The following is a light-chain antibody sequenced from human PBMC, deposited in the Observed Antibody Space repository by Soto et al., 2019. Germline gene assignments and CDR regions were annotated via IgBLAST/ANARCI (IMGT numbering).Light chain of an antibody. Sequence: EVVLTQSPGALSLSPGERATLSCRASQSVDSSYFAWYQQRPGQAPRLLIHETSSRATGIPDRFSGSGSGTDFTLTVSRLEPEDFAVYFCQQYGSYPLTFGGGTKVEIK. CDR1: QSVDSSY. J-gene: IGKJ4*01. CDR2: ETS. CDR3: QQYGSYPLT. V-gene: IGKV3-20*01.